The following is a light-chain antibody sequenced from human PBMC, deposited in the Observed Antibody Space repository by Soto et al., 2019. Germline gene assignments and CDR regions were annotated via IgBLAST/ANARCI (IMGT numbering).Light chain of an antibody. V-gene: IGKV3-11*01. CDR3: QHRGSWPLS. CDR1: QSAGSS. CDR2: GTS. Sequence: EIVLTQSPATLSLSPGERATLSCRASQSAGSSLAWYQQKPGQAPRLVIYGTSNRATGIPARFSGSGSGTDFTLTTSGLKPEDLAVDYCQHRGSWPLSFDGGTRVEIK. J-gene: IGKJ4*01.